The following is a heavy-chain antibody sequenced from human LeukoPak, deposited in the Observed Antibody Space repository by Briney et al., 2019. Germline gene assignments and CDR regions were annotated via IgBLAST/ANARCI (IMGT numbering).Heavy chain of an antibody. CDR1: GGTFSSYA. V-gene: IGHV1-69*05. D-gene: IGHD1-26*01. Sequence: SVKVSCKASGGTFSSYAISWVRQAPGQGLEWMGGIIPIFGTANYAQKFQGRVTITTDESTSTAYMELSSLRSEDTAVYYCARDSGSYGTSDYWGQGTLVTVSS. CDR2: IIPIFGTA. J-gene: IGHJ4*02. CDR3: ARDSGSYGTSDY.